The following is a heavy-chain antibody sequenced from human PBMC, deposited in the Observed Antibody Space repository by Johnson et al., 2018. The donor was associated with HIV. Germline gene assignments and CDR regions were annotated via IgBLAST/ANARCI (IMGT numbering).Heavy chain of an antibody. CDR2: IWYDGSNK. J-gene: IGHJ3*02. CDR1: GFTFSSYG. CDR3: AKVAVATAAGGVALDI. V-gene: IGHV3-33*06. D-gene: IGHD6-13*01. Sequence: VQLVESGGGVVQPGRSLRLSCAASGFTFSSYGMHWVRQAPGKGLEWVAVIWYDGSNKYYVDSVKGRFTISRDNSKSTLYLQMNSLRAEDTAVYYCAKVAVATAAGGVALDIWGPGTMVIVSS.